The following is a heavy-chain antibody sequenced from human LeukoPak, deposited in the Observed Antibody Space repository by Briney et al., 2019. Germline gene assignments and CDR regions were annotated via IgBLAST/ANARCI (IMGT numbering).Heavy chain of an antibody. CDR2: ITASGTAM. CDR3: ARDKYGDYLPYYYYGMDV. J-gene: IGHJ6*02. Sequence: PGRSLRLSCAASGFTFSSYSMNWVRQAPGKGLEWVSHITASGTAMFYADSVKGRFTISRDNAKNSLYLQMNSLRDEDTAVYYCARDKYGDYLPYYYYGMDVWGQGTTVTVSS. D-gene: IGHD4-17*01. CDR1: GFTFSSYS. V-gene: IGHV3-48*02.